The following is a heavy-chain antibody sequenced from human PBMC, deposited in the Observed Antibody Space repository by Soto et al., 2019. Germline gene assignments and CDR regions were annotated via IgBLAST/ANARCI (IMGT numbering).Heavy chain of an antibody. CDR3: AKGLLWFGPREHFDY. Sequence: GGSLRLSCAASGFTFSSYAMSWVRQAPGKGLEWVSAISGSGGSTYYADTVKGRFTISRDNSKNTLYLQMNSLRAEDTAVYYCAKGLLWFGPREHFDYWGQGTLVTVSS. J-gene: IGHJ4*02. CDR2: ISGSGGST. V-gene: IGHV3-23*01. D-gene: IGHD3-10*01. CDR1: GFTFSSYA.